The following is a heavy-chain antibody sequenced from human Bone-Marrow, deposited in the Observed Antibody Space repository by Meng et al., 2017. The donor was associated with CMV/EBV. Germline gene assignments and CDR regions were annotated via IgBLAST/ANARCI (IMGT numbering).Heavy chain of an antibody. Sequence: GESLKISCAASGFTFSSYWMSWVRQAPGKGLEWVANIKQDGSEKYYVDSVKGRFTISRDNAKNSLYLQMNSLRAEDTAVYYCARDFFPACYWGQGTLVTVSS. CDR2: IKQDGSEK. V-gene: IGHV3-7*01. D-gene: IGHD2/OR15-2a*01. CDR1: GFTFSSYW. J-gene: IGHJ4*02. CDR3: ARDFFPACY.